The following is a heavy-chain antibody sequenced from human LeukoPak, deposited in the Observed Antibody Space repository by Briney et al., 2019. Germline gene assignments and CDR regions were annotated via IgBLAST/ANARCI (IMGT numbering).Heavy chain of an antibody. J-gene: IGHJ4*02. CDR2: ISSFSGTI. V-gene: IGHV3-48*01. Sequence: GGSLRLSCVASGITFSSYSMNWVRQAPGKGLEWVSYISSFSGTINYADSVKGRFTISRDNAKNSLHLQMNSLRAEDTAVYYCARDGGSSWYFDYWGQGTLATVSS. D-gene: IGHD6-13*01. CDR1: GITFSSYS. CDR3: ARDGGSSWYFDY.